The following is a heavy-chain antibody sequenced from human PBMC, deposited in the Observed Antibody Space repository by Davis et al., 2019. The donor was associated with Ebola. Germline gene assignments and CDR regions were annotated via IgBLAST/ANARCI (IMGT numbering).Heavy chain of an antibody. CDR2: ISYDGSNK. Sequence: GESLKISCAASGFTFSSYAMHWVRQAPGKGLEWVAVISYDGSNKYYADSVKGRFTISRDNSKNTLYLQMNSLRAEDTAVYYCARVYGGYLDYWGQGTLVTVSS. J-gene: IGHJ4*02. CDR3: ARVYGGYLDY. V-gene: IGHV3-30-3*01. D-gene: IGHD4/OR15-4a*01. CDR1: GFTFSSYA.